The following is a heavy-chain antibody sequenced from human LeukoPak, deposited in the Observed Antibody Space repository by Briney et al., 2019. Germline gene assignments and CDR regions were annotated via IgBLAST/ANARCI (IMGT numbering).Heavy chain of an antibody. CDR1: GYSFTGYY. CDR2: INPDSGAT. Sequence: GPSVKVSCKASGYSFTGYYMHWVRQAPGQGLEWMGWINPDSGATKYAQKFQGRVTMTRDASVSTGYMELSRLTSDDTAVYYCARDLEGLERYFDHWGQGTLVTVSS. J-gene: IGHJ4*02. CDR3: ARDLEGLERYFDH. V-gene: IGHV1-2*02. D-gene: IGHD1-1*01.